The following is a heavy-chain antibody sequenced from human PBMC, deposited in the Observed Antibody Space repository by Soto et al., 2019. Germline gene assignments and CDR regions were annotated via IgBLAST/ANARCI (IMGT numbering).Heavy chain of an antibody. CDR1: GGSVSSGGYY. CDR3: ARFFNYYDSSGYAEYYFDY. D-gene: IGHD3-22*01. CDR2: IFHSGST. V-gene: IGHV4-31*03. Sequence: SETVSLTCTVSGGSVSSGGYYWSWIRQHPGKGLEWIGYIFHSGSTYSNPSLKSRATMSIDTSKNQFSLRLNSVTAADTAVYYCARFFNYYDSSGYAEYYFDYWGQGTLVTVSS. J-gene: IGHJ4*02.